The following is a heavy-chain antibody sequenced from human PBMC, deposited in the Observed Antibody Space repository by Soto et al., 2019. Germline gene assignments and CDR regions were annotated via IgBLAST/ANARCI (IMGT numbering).Heavy chain of an antibody. CDR3: AKYSGSYPVYTGLIL. CDR2: ISGSSDAA. Sequence: EVQLLESGGGLVQPGGSLRLSCAASGFPFSTSAMNWVRQAPGKGLEWVSIISGSSDAAYYAESVKGRFASSRDNSKNTLYLQMNSLRAEDTAVYYCAKYSGSYPVYTGLILWGQGTTVTVS. D-gene: IGHD1-26*01. J-gene: IGHJ6*02. CDR1: GFPFSTSA. V-gene: IGHV3-23*01.